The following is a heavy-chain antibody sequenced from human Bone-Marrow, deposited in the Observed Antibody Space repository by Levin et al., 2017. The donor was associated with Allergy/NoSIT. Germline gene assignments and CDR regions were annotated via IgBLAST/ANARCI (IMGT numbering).Heavy chain of an antibody. J-gene: IGHJ4*02. CDR3: ARAESHSGFDHREFES. CDR2: VNRDGSAT. CDR1: GFTFSKYW. V-gene: IGHV3-74*01. D-gene: IGHD5-12*01. Sequence: GESLKISCTASGFTFSKYWIHWVRQAPGKGLVWVSRVNRDGSATSYADSVNGRFTISRDNAKNTVYLQMNDLRAEDTAVYFCARAESHSGFDHREFESWGQGTLVTVSS.